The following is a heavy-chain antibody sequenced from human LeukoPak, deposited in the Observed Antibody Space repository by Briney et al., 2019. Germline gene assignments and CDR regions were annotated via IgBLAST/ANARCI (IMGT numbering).Heavy chain of an antibody. J-gene: IGHJ6*02. CDR2: IYYSGST. Sequence: SETLSLTCTVSGGSISSYYWSWIRQPPGKGLEWIGYIYYSGSTNYNPSLKSRVTISVDTSKNQFSLKLSSVTAADTAVYYCARVSAVAGAYGMDVWGQGTTVTVSS. V-gene: IGHV4-59*08. D-gene: IGHD6-19*01. CDR1: GGSISSYY. CDR3: ARVSAVAGAYGMDV.